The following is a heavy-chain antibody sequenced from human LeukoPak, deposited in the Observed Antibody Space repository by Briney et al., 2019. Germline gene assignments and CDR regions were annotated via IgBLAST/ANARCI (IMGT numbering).Heavy chain of an antibody. J-gene: IGHJ3*02. CDR1: GFTFDDYG. V-gene: IGHV3-20*04. Sequence: GGSLRLSCAASGFTFDDYGMSWVRQAPGKGLEWVSGINWNGGSTGYADSVKGRFTISRDNAKTSLYLQMNSLRAEDTALYYCARDPYSSSWDDAFDIWGQGTMVTVSS. CDR3: ARDPYSSSWDDAFDI. D-gene: IGHD6-13*01. CDR2: INWNGGST.